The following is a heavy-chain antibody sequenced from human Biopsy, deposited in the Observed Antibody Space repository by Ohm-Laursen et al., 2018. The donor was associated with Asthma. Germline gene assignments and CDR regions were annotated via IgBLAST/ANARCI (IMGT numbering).Heavy chain of an antibody. J-gene: IGHJ6*02. Sequence: SETLSLTCTVSGDSVSSGDYYWTWIRQSPGTGLEWIGFVFWSGTTHYNRSLERRLSISIDTTRNEFSMTLRSVTAADTAVYFCARVASYGDLYFGIDVWGPGTTVPVS. CDR2: VFWSGTT. V-gene: IGHV4-30-4*01. D-gene: IGHD4-17*01. CDR3: ARVASYGDLYFGIDV. CDR1: GDSVSSGDYY.